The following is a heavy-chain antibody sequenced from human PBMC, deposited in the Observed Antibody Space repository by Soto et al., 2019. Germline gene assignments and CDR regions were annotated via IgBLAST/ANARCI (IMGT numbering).Heavy chain of an antibody. D-gene: IGHD6-6*01. J-gene: IGHJ3*02. V-gene: IGHV1-69*01. Sequence: QVQLVQSGAEVKKPGSSVKVSCKASGGTFSSYAISWVRQAPGQGLEWMGGSIPIFGTANYAQKFQGRVTITADQATSTAYMELSSLRSEDTAVYYCARVLRHSSYLEYSISLYSGLRSAFDIWGQGTMVTVSS. CDR2: SIPIFGTA. CDR1: GGTFSSYA. CDR3: ARVLRHSSYLEYSISLYSGLRSAFDI.